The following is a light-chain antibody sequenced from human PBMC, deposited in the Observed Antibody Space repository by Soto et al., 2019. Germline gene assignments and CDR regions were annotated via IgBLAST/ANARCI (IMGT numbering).Light chain of an antibody. Sequence: QSALTQPASVSGSPGQSITISCTGTSSDVGGYNYVSWYQQHPGRAPQLMIYDVSNRPSGVSNRFSGSRSGNTASLTVSGLQAEDEADYYCSSYTSSSTVLFGGVTKLTVL. CDR2: DVS. V-gene: IGLV2-14*01. J-gene: IGLJ2*01. CDR3: SSYTSSSTVL. CDR1: SSDVGGYNY.